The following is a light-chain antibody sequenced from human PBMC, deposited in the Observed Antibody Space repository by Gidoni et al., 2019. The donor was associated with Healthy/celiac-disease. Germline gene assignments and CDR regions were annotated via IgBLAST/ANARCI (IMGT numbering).Light chain of an antibody. CDR2: GAS. V-gene: IGKV3-20*01. CDR3: QQYGSSPLCS. CDR1: QSVSSSY. Sequence: VSTQSPGTLSLSPGERATLSCRASQSVSSSYLAWYQQKPGQAPRLLIYGASRRATGIPDRFSGSGSGTDFTLTISRLEPEDFAVYYCQQYGSSPLCSFGQGTKLEIK. J-gene: IGKJ2*04.